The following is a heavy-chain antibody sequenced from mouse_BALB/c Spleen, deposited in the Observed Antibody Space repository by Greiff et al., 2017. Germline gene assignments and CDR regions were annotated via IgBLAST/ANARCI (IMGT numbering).Heavy chain of an antibody. V-gene: IGHV5-17*02. Sequence: EVMLVESGGGLVQPGGSRKLSCAASGFTFSSFGMHWVRQAPEKGLEWVAYISSGSSTIYYADTVKGRFTISRDNPKNTLFLQMTSLRSEDTAMYYCARYPADYAMDYWGQGTSVTVSS. D-gene: IGHD1-2*01. CDR3: ARYPADYAMDY. CDR1: GFTFSSFG. CDR2: ISSGSSTI. J-gene: IGHJ4*01.